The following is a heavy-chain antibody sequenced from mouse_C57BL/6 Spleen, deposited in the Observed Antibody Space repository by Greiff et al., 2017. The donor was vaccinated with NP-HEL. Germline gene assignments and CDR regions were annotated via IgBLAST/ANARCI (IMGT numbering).Heavy chain of an antibody. J-gene: IGHJ2*01. CDR3: ARLGATVVEGFDY. D-gene: IGHD1-1*01. Sequence: DVKLVESGGDLVKPGGSLKLSCAASGFTFSSYGMSWVRQTPDKRLEWVATISSGGSYTYYPDSVKGRFTISRDNAKNTLYLQMSSLKSEDTAMYYCARLGATVVEGFDYWGQGTTLTVSS. CDR1: GFTFSSYG. CDR2: ISSGGSYT. V-gene: IGHV5-6*02.